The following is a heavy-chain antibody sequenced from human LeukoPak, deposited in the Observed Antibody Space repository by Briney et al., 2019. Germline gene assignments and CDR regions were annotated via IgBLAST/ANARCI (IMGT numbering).Heavy chain of an antibody. CDR3: AALTLTGVAGRGSFDA. CDR1: ADSISNNNWA. V-gene: IGHV4-39*05. Sequence: PQTPCLTCSVSADSISNNNWAWAWIRQLPVKGLEWIAPMPFHENVYDNEIPSYNPSIKGRVTIYAEKSKNQLSLKVKAVAAADTASYYCAALTLTGVAGRGSFDAWGQGTMLTVSS. J-gene: IGHJ5*02. D-gene: IGHD3-3*01. CDR2: VYDNEIP.